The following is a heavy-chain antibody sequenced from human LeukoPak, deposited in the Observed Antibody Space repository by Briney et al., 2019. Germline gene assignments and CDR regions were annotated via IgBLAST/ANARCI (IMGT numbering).Heavy chain of an antibody. D-gene: IGHD6-19*01. V-gene: IGHV3-53*01. Sequence: GGTLRLSCAASGFTFSSNFMNWVRQAPGKGLEWGSIVYSGGSTSYSDSVKGRFTISRDNPKNTLYLQMNSLRAEDTAVYYCARGGAYSSGWPGTFDIWGQGTMVTVSS. CDR1: GFTFSSNF. CDR2: VYSGGST. J-gene: IGHJ3*02. CDR3: ARGGAYSSGWPGTFDI.